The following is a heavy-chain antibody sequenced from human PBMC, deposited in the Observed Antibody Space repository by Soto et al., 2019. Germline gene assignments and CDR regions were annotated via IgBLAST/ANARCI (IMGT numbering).Heavy chain of an antibody. CDR3: ASAGYYYDSSGSEPDYYYGMDV. D-gene: IGHD3-22*01. CDR1: GGTFSSYA. CDR2: IIPIFGTA. V-gene: IGHV1-69*01. Sequence: QVQLVQSGAEVKKPGSSVKVSCKASGGTFSSYAISWVRQAPGQGLEWMGGIIPIFGTANYAQKFQGRVTITADESTSTAYIELSSLRSEDTSVYYCASAGYYYDSSGSEPDYYYGMDVWGQGTTVTVSS. J-gene: IGHJ6*02.